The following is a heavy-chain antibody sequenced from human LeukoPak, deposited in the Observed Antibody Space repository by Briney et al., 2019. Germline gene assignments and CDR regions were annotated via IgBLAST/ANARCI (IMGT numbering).Heavy chain of an antibody. J-gene: IGHJ4*02. CDR2: IYSDNT. CDR3: ATYRQVLLPFES. CDR1: GFTVSSNS. D-gene: IGHD2-8*02. Sequence: GGSLRLSCTVSGFTVSSNSMSWVRQAPGKGLEWVSFIYSDNTHYSDSVKGRFTISRDNSKNTLYLQMNSLRAEDTAVYYCATYRQVLLPFESWGQGTLVTVSS. V-gene: IGHV3-53*01.